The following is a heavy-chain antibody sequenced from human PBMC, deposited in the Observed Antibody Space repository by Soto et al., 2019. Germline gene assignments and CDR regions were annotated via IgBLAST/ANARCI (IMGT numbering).Heavy chain of an antibody. V-gene: IGHV3-23*01. CDR3: ASFDFLEDYYYGMDV. CDR2: ISGSGGST. J-gene: IGHJ6*02. D-gene: IGHD3-3*01. CDR1: GFTFSSYA. Sequence: EVQLLESGGGLVQPGGSLRLSCAASGFTFSSYAMSWFRQAPGKGLEWVSAISGSGGSTYYADSGKGRFTISRDNSKNTLYLQMNSLRAEDTAVYYCASFDFLEDYYYGMDVWGQGTTVTVSS.